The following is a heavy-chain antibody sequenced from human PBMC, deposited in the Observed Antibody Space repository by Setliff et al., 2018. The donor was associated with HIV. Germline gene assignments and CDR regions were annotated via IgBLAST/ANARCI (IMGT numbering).Heavy chain of an antibody. CDR1: GLTFSSYW. CDR3: AKSFNSGPTNWNIDV. V-gene: IGHV3-7*01. D-gene: IGHD1-20*01. Sequence: SLKISCAASGLTFSSYWMSWVRQAPGKGLEWMANIKEDGSEKYYGDSVRGRFTISRDNSKNTLYLQMNSLRSEDTAVYFCAKSFNSGPTNWNIDVWGTGTTVTSP. J-gene: IGHJ6*03. CDR2: IKEDGSEK.